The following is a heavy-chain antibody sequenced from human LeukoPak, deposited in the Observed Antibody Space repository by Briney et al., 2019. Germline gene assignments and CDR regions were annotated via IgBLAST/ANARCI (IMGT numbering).Heavy chain of an antibody. D-gene: IGHD3-22*01. V-gene: IGHV4-59*01. CDR2: IYYSGST. Sequence: PSETLSLTCTVSGGSISSYYWSWIRQPPGKGLEWIGYIYYSGSTNYNPSLKSRVTISVDTSKNQFSLKLSSVTAADTAVYYCARESTDYDSRPRDAFDIWGQGTMVTVSS. CDR3: ARESTDYDSRPRDAFDI. CDR1: GGSISSYY. J-gene: IGHJ3*02.